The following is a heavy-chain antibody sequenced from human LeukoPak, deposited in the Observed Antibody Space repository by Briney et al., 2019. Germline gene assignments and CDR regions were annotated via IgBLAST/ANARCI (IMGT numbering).Heavy chain of an antibody. CDR2: INHRGST. CDR3: ASLVVVAATRWFDP. D-gene: IGHD2-15*01. Sequence: PSETLSLTCAVSGGSFSGYHWSWIRQPPGKGLELIGEINHRGSTNYNPSLKSRVTISVDTSKNQFSLKLSSVSAADAAVFYCASLVVVAATRWFDPSGQGTLVTVSS. J-gene: IGHJ5*02. V-gene: IGHV4-34*01. CDR1: GGSFSGYH.